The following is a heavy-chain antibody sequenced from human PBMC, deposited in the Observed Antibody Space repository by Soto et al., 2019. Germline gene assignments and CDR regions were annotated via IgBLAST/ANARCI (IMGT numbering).Heavy chain of an antibody. Sequence: PGEPLKISCKGSGYSFTSYWISWVRQMPGKGLEWMGRIDPSDSYTNYSPSFQGHVTISADKSISTAYLQWSSLKASDTAMYYCAREDYYDSSGPRSGMDVWGQGTTVTVSS. V-gene: IGHV5-10-1*01. CDR2: IDPSDSYT. J-gene: IGHJ6*02. CDR1: GYSFTSYW. CDR3: AREDYYDSSGPRSGMDV. D-gene: IGHD3-22*01.